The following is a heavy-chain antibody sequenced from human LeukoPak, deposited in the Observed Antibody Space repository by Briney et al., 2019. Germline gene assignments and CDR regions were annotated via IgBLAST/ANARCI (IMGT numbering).Heavy chain of an antibody. D-gene: IGHD5-18*01. V-gene: IGHV4-34*01. CDR2: INHSGST. Sequence: SETLSLTCAVYGGSFSGYYWSWIRQPPGKGLEWIGEINHSGSTNYNPSLKSRVTISVDTSKNQFSLKLSSVTAADTAAYYCARGGGYSSFGYWGQGTLVTVSS. CDR1: GGSFSGYY. CDR3: ARGGGYSSFGY. J-gene: IGHJ4*02.